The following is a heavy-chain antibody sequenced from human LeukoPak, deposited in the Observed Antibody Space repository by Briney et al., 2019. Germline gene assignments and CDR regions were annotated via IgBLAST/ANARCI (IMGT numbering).Heavy chain of an antibody. CDR3: AKDSQVFAF. J-gene: IGHJ3*01. CDR2: IGGSGGSI. Sequence: GGSLRLSCAASGFTFSSYAMSWVRQAPGKGLEWVSGIGGSGGSIYYSDSVKGRFTISRDNSKNTVFLQMNSLRAEDTAVYYCAKDSQVFAFWGQGTKVTVSS. V-gene: IGHV3-23*01. CDR1: GFTFSSYA.